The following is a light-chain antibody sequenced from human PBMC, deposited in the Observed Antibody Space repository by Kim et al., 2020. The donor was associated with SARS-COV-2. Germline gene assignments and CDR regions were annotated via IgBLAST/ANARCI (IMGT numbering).Light chain of an antibody. V-gene: IGKV4-1*01. CDR2: WAS. CDR3: QQYYSTPWT. Sequence: DIVMTQSPDSLAVSLGERATINCKSSQSVLYSSNNKNYLAWYQQTPGQPPKLLIYWASTRESGVPDRFSGSGSGTDFTLTISSLQAEDVAVYYCQQYYSTPWTFGQGTKLEI. J-gene: IGKJ1*01. CDR1: QSVLYSSNNKNY.